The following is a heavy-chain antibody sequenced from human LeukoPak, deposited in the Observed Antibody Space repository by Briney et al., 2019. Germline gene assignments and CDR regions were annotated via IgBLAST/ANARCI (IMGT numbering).Heavy chain of an antibody. CDR1: GYTFTAYY. J-gene: IGHJ4*02. CDR2: INPNSGDT. D-gene: IGHD4-23*01. CDR3: ACWGGGNQGH. Sequence: ASXXVSCKASGYTFTAYYMHWVRQAPGQGLEWMGRINPNSGDTIYAQNFQGRVTVTRDTSISTAYMELSRLRSDDTAVYYCACWGGGNQGHWGQGTLVTVSS. V-gene: IGHV1-2*06.